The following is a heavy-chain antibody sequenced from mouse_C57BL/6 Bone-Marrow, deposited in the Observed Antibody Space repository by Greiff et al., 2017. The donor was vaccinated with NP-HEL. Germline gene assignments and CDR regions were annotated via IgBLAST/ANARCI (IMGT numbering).Heavy chain of an antibody. CDR1: GYAFSSSW. CDR2: IYPGDGDT. Sequence: VQLQESGPELVKPGASVKISFKASGYAFSSSWMNWVKQRPGKGLEWIGRIYPGDGDTNYNGKFKGKATLTADKSSSTAYMQLSSLTSEDSALYFCSIYYYGSSYFYWYFDVWGTGTTVTVSS. CDR3: SIYYYGSSYFYWYFDV. V-gene: IGHV1-82*01. J-gene: IGHJ1*03. D-gene: IGHD1-1*01.